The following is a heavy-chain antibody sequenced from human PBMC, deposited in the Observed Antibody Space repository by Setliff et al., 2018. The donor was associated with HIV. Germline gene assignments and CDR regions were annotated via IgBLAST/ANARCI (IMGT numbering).Heavy chain of an antibody. CDR3: AGVLSSGYYDGP. CDR2: VYTTGGT. D-gene: IGHD3-22*01. J-gene: IGHJ5*02. V-gene: IGHV4-61*09. Sequence: SETLSLTCTVSGGSISSGIYYWIWIRQPAGKGLEWIGHVYTTGGTNYNPSLESRLTISVDTSRNQFSLKLRSVTAADTAVYYCAGVLSSGYYDGPWGQGTLGTVSS. CDR1: GGSISSGIYY.